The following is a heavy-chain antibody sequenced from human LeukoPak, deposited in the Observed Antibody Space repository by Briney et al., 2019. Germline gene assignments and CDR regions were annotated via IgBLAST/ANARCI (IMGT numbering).Heavy chain of an antibody. CDR3: ATYDVLTGFEY. J-gene: IGHJ4*02. D-gene: IGHD3-9*01. CDR2: ISPLLGAS. Sequence: SSVKVSCKASGGTFSSYAISWVRQAPGQGLNWMGGISPLLGASKHTQNFHDRVTITADESTTTAYMELSDLRSADTAVYYCATYDVLTGFEYWGQGTLVTVSS. CDR1: GGTFSSYA. V-gene: IGHV1-69*01.